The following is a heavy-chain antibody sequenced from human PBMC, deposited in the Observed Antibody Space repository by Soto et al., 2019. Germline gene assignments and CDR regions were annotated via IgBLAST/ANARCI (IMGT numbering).Heavy chain of an antibody. CDR3: ATHYDLIV. J-gene: IGHJ6*02. CDR1: GGSISSSSYY. D-gene: IGHD3-3*01. CDR2: IYYSGST. Sequence: PSETLSLTCTVSGGSISSSSYYWGWIRQPPGKGLEWIGSIYYSGSTYYNPSLKSRVTISVDTSKNQFSLKLSSVTAADTAVYYCATHYDLIVWGQGTTVTVSS. V-gene: IGHV4-39*01.